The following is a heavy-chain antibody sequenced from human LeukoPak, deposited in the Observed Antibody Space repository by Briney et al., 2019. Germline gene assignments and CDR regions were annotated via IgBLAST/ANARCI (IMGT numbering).Heavy chain of an antibody. CDR1: GGSISSSNW. CDR2: IYRSGST. J-gene: IGHJ4*02. D-gene: IGHD1-7*01. Sequence: SGTLSLTCAVSGGSISSSNWWSWVRQPPGKGLEWIGEIYRSGSTNYNPSLKSRVTISVDKSKNQFSLKLSSVTAADTAVYYCAREKSITGTTRPFDYWGQGTLVTVSS. CDR3: AREKSITGTTRPFDY. V-gene: IGHV4-4*02.